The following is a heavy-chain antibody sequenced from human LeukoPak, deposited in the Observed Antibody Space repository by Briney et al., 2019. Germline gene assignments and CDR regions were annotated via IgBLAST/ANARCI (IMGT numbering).Heavy chain of an antibody. V-gene: IGHV4-31*11. CDR1: GGSFSGYY. CDR2: IYYSGST. CDR3: ASGQS. J-gene: IGHJ3*01. Sequence: NPSETLSLTCAVYGGSFSGYYWSWIRQHPGKGLEWIGYIYYSGSTYYNPSLKSRVTISVDTSKNQFSLKLSSVTAADTAVYYCASGQSWGQGTMVTVSS.